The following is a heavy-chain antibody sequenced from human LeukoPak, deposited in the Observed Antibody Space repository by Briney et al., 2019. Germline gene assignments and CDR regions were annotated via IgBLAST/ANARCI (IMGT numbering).Heavy chain of an antibody. Sequence: PSETLSLTCAVSGGSISSGGYSWSWIRQPPGKGLEWIGYIYHSGSTYYNPSLKSRVTIPVDRSKNQFSLKLSSVTAADTAVYYCARVEMATAGFDYWGQGTLVTVSS. D-gene: IGHD5-24*01. J-gene: IGHJ4*02. V-gene: IGHV4-30-2*01. CDR2: IYHSGST. CDR3: ARVEMATAGFDY. CDR1: GGSISSGGYS.